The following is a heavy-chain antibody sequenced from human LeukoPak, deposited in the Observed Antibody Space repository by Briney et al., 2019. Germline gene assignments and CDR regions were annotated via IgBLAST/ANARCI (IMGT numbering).Heavy chain of an antibody. CDR2: IYYSGST. D-gene: IGHD3-16*01. V-gene: IGHV4-61*01. J-gene: IGHJ6*03. CDR1: GGSISTSNYY. CDR3: ARGRKVAVFGYYYMDV. Sequence: PSETLSLTCTVSGGSISTSNYYWSWIRQPPGKGLEWIWYIYYSGSTNYDPSLKSRVTISVDTSKNQFSLKLSSVTAADTAVYYCARGRKVAVFGYYYMDVWGKGTTVTVSS.